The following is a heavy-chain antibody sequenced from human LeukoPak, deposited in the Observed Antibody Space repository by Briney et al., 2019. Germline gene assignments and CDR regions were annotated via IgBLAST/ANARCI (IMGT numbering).Heavy chain of an antibody. CDR1: GFTFSSYW. V-gene: IGHV3-7*03. CDR3: ARGGGLDV. CDR2: INHNGNVN. D-gene: IGHD3/OR15-3a*01. Sequence: GGSLRLSCAASGFTFSSYWMNWARQAPGKGLEWVASINHNGNVNYYVDSVKGRFTISRDNAKDSLYLQMSNLRAEDTAVYFCARGGGLDVWGQGTLVTVSS. J-gene: IGHJ4*02.